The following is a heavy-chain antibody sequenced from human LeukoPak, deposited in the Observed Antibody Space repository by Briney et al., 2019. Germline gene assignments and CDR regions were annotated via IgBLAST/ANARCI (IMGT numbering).Heavy chain of an antibody. CDR1: GYTFTSYW. CDR3: ARLGAVGDCSSTSCYVGAFDI. Sequence: KNGESLKISCKASGYTFTSYWIGWVRQMPGKGLEWMGGLYPGDSDTRYSPSFQGQVTISADKSISTAYLQWSSLKASDTAMYYCARLGAVGDCSSTSCYVGAFDIWGQGTMVTVSS. V-gene: IGHV5-51*01. D-gene: IGHD2-2*01. CDR2: LYPGDSDT. J-gene: IGHJ3*02.